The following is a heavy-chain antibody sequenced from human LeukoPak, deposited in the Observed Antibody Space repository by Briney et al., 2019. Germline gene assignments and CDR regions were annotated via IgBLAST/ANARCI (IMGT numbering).Heavy chain of an antibody. CDR1: GYTFTCYY. V-gene: IGHV1-2*04. Sequence: ASVKVSCKASGYTFTCYYMHWVRQAPGQGLEWMGWINPNSGGTNYAQKFQGWVTMTRDTSISTAYMELSRLRSDDTAVYYCARGYYDFWSGYPSPYYYYYYGTDVWGQGTTVTVSS. D-gene: IGHD3-3*01. J-gene: IGHJ6*02. CDR3: ARGYYDFWSGYPSPYYYYYYGTDV. CDR2: INPNSGGT.